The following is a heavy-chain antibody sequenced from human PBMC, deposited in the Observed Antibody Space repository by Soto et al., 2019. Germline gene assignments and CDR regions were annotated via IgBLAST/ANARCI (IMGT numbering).Heavy chain of an antibody. J-gene: IGHJ5*02. D-gene: IGHD4-17*01. CDR2: DYRSGST. Sequence: QVQLQESGPGLAKPSGTISLTCADYGASISSDNWWNWVRQPPGQGLEWIGEDYRSGSTNYDPSLKSRVTISIDMSKNQCSLTLTSVTAADTAMYYCARNGVYSLGSWGQGTLVTVSS. V-gene: IGHV4-4*02. CDR3: ARNGVYSLGS. CDR1: GASISSDNW.